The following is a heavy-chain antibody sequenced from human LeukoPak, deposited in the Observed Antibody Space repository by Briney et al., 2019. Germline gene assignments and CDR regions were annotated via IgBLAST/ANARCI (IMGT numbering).Heavy chain of an antibody. CDR1: GFTFSSYG. Sequence: HPGGSLRLSCAASGFTFSSYGMHWVRQAPGKGLEWVAFIRYDGSNKYYADSVKGRFTISRDNSKNTLYLQMNSLRAEDTAVYYCAKDHKYRIAAAGRGWYFDYWGQGTLVTVSS. D-gene: IGHD6-13*01. J-gene: IGHJ4*02. CDR3: AKDHKYRIAAAGRGWYFDY. V-gene: IGHV3-30*02. CDR2: IRYDGSNK.